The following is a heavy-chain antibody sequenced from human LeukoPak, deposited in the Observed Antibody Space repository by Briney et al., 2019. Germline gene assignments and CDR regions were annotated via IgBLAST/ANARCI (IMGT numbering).Heavy chain of an antibody. J-gene: IGHJ4*02. Sequence: GASVKVSCKASGYTFTGYYMHWVRQAPGQGLEWMGWINPNSGGTNYAQKFQGRVTMTRDTSISTAYMELSRLRSDDTAVYYCARLTTFDSYYYDSSGYKIFDYWGQGTLVTVSS. CDR1: GYTFTGYY. D-gene: IGHD3-22*01. CDR3: ARLTTFDSYYYDSSGYKIFDY. V-gene: IGHV1-2*02. CDR2: INPNSGGT.